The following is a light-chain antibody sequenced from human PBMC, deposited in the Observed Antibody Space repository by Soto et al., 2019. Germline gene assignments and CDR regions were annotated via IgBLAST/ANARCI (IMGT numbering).Light chain of an antibody. CDR1: GSDVGHYNR. J-gene: IGLJ3*02. V-gene: IGLV2-18*02. CDR3: SSYASSSTWM. Sequence: QSALTQPPSVSGSPGQPVTISCTGTGSDVGHYNRVSWYQQPPGTAPIIIIYEVTTRPSWVPVRCSGSKSGTSLSLTISGAQAEDDAACYCSSYASSSTWMFGGGTKLTVL. CDR2: EVT.